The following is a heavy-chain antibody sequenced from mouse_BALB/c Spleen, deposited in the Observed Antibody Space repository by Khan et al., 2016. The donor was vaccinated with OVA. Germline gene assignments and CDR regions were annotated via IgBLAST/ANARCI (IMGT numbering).Heavy chain of an antibody. V-gene: IGHV3-2*02. CDR1: GYSITSDYA. CDR3: ARIYGGDFDY. D-gene: IGHD1-1*01. CDR2: ISYSGNT. Sequence: EVQLQESGPGLVKPSQSLSLTCTVTGYSITSDYAWNWIRQFPGNKLEWMGHISYSGNTKYNPSLTSRISITRDTSKNQFVLQLNSVTTEDTATYYCARIYGGDFDYWGQGTTLTVS. J-gene: IGHJ2*01.